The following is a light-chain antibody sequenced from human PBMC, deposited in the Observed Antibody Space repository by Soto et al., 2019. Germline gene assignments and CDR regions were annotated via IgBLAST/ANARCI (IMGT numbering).Light chain of an antibody. CDR3: SSYTSDTTGV. CDR1: SSDVGGYNY. CDR2: DVT. V-gene: IGLV2-14*03. Sequence: QSALTQPASVSGSPGQSIAISCTGTSSDVGGYNYVSWYQQHPGKASKLMIYDVTTRPSGVSNRFSGSKSGNTAALTISGLQAEDEADYYCSSYTSDTTGVFGTGTKLTVL. J-gene: IGLJ1*01.